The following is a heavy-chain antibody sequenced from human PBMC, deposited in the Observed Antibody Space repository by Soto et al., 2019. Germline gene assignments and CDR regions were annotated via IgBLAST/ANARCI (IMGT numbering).Heavy chain of an antibody. CDR2: ISSSSSYI. Sequence: EVQLVESGGGLVKPGGSLRLSCAASGFTFSSYSMNWVRQAPGKGLEWVSSISSSSSYIYYADSVKGRFTISRDNAKNSLYLQMNSLRAEDTAVYYCARDQYDWNDVALDYWGQGTLVTVSS. J-gene: IGHJ4*02. CDR3: ARDQYDWNDVALDY. D-gene: IGHD1-1*01. V-gene: IGHV3-21*01. CDR1: GFTFSSYS.